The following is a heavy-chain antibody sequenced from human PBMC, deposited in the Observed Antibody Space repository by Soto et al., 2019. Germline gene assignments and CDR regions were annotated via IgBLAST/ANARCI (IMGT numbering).Heavy chain of an antibody. CDR2: ISGSGGST. J-gene: IGHJ6*02. V-gene: IGHV3-23*01. Sequence: GGSLRLSCAASGFTFSSYAMSWVRQAPGKGLEWVSRISGSGGSTNYADSVQGRFTISRDNSKNTLYLQMNSLRAEDTAVYSCAKSGGYGMDVWGRGTTVTVSS. CDR3: AKSGGYGMDV. D-gene: IGHD3-10*01. CDR1: GFTFSSYA.